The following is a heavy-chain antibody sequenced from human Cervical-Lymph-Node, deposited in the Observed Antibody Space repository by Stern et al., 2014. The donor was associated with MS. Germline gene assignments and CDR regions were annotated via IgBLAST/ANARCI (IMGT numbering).Heavy chain of an antibody. D-gene: IGHD4-17*01. Sequence: VQLGQSGTEVKKPGESLKISCKGSGYNFSKYWIGWVRQMPGKGLEWMGIIYPDDSDTRYSPSFQGPVTISAEESISTAFLQRSSLAGSDTAMYYCVGLKDSLTRGTYFDSWGQGMLVTVSS. V-gene: IGHV5-51*03. CDR1: GYNFSKYW. CDR3: VGLKDSLTRGTYFDS. CDR2: IYPDDSDT. J-gene: IGHJ4*02.